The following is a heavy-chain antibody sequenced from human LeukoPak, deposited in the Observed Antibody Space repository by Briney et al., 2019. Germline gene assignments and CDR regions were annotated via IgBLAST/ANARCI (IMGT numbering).Heavy chain of an antibody. Sequence: RPGGSLRLSCAASGFTFDDYGMSWVRQAPGKGLEWVSGINWNGGSTGYADSVKGRFTISRDNSKNTLFLQMNSLRAEDTAVYYCAKRGGYWGRYYYMDVWGKGTTVTISS. J-gene: IGHJ6*03. CDR3: AKRGGYWGRYYYMDV. CDR1: GFTFDDYG. V-gene: IGHV3-20*04. D-gene: IGHD5-18*01. CDR2: INWNGGST.